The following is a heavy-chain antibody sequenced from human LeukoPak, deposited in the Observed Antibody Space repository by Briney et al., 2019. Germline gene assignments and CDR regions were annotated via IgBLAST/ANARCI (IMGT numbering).Heavy chain of an antibody. D-gene: IGHD2-15*01. CDR2: IGGSGGST. V-gene: IGHV3-23*01. J-gene: IGHJ6*03. Sequence: GGSLRLSCAASEFTFSSYAMTWVRQAPGKGLEWVSDIGGSGGSTYYADSVKGRFTISRDNSKNTLYLQLNSLRAEDTAVYYCARSGGRYIFYYMDVWGKGTTVTVSS. CDR1: EFTFSSYA. CDR3: ARSGGRYIFYYMDV.